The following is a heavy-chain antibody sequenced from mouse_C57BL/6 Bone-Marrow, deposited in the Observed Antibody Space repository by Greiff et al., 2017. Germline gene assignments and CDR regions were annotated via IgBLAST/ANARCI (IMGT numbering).Heavy chain of an antibody. Sequence: EVMLVESGGGLVKPGGSLKLSCAASGFTFSSYAMSWVRQTPEKRLEWVATISDGGSYTYYPDNVKGRFTISRDNAKNNLYLQMSHLKSEDTAMYYCAKLFYAMDYWGQGTSVTVSS. CDR2: ISDGGSYT. CDR1: GFTFSSYA. J-gene: IGHJ4*01. V-gene: IGHV5-4*03. CDR3: AKLFYAMDY.